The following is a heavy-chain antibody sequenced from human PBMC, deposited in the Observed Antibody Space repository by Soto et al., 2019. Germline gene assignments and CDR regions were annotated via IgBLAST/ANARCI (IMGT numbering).Heavy chain of an antibody. J-gene: IGHJ4*02. Sequence: PSETLSLTCTVSGGSISSGGYYWSWIRQHPGKGLEWIGYIYYSGSTYYNPSLKSRVTISVDTSKNQFSLKLSSVTAADTAVYYCAREGRLDSSSSFYFDYWGQGTLVTVSS. D-gene: IGHD6-6*01. CDR3: AREGRLDSSSSFYFDY. CDR1: GGSISSGGYY. CDR2: IYYSGST. V-gene: IGHV4-31*03.